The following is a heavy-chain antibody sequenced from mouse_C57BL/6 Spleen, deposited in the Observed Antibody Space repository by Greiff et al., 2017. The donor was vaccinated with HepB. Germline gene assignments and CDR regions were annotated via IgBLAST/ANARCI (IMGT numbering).Heavy chain of an antibody. Sequence: EVMLVESGGGLVKPGGSLKLSCAASGFTFSDYGMHWVRQAPEKGLEWVAYISSGSSTIYYADTVKGRFTISRDNAKNTLFLQMTSLRSEDTAMYYWARDEYDPWFAYWGQGTLVTVSA. CDR2: ISSGSSTI. J-gene: IGHJ3*01. D-gene: IGHD2-4*01. CDR3: ARDEYDPWFAY. CDR1: GFTFSDYG. V-gene: IGHV5-17*01.